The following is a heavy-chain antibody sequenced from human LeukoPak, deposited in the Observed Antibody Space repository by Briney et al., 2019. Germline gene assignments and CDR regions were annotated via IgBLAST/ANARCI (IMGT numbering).Heavy chain of an antibody. D-gene: IGHD2-15*01. V-gene: IGHV3-21*04. J-gene: IGHJ4*02. CDR1: GFTFSSYS. Sequence: GGSLRLSCAASGFTFSSYSMNWVRQAPGKGLEWVSSISSSSSYIYYADSVKGRFTISRDNSKNTLCLQMNSLRAEDTAVYYCAKDLVVNHDYWGQGTLVTVSS. CDR2: ISSSSSYI. CDR3: AKDLVVNHDY.